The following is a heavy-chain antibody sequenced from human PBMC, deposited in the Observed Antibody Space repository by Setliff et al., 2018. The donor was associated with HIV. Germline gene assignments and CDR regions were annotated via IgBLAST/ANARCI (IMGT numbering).Heavy chain of an antibody. Sequence: GASVKVSCKASGYTFTKYGVSWVRQAPGQGLEWMGWISAYNGNTNYPQKFQGRVTMTTDTSTSTAYMELRSLRSDDTAVYYCARGYCTNAVCSDAFDIWGQGTTVTVSS. CDR1: GYTFTKYG. V-gene: IGHV1-18*01. CDR2: ISAYNGNT. D-gene: IGHD2-8*01. CDR3: ARGYCTNAVCSDAFDI. J-gene: IGHJ3*02.